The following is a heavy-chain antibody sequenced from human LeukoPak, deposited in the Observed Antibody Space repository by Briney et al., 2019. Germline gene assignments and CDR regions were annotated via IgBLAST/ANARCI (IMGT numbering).Heavy chain of an antibody. J-gene: IGHJ4*02. D-gene: IGHD2-2*01. CDR1: GYTFTSYG. Sequence: ASVKVSCKASGYTFTSYGISWVRQAPGQGLEWVGWISAYNGNTNYAQKLQGRVTMTTDTSTSTAYMELRSLRSDDTAVYYCARVYMYRLPESPFFDYWGQGTLVTVSS. CDR3: ARVYMYRLPESPFFDY. V-gene: IGHV1-18*01. CDR2: ISAYNGNT.